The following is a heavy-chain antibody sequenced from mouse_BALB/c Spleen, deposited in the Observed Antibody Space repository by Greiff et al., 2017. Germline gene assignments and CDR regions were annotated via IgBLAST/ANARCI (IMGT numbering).Heavy chain of an antibody. CDR1: GYTFTSYW. CDR3: TLFITTVVAYYFDY. V-gene: IGHV1-69*02. D-gene: IGHD1-1*01. CDR2: IYPSDSYT. J-gene: IGHJ2*01. Sequence: VQLQQSGAELVRPGASVKLSCKASGYTFTSYWINWVKQRPGQGLEWIGNIYPSDSYTNYNQKFKDKATLTVDKSSSTAYMQLSSPTSEDSAVYYCTLFITTVVAYYFDYWGQGTTLTVSS.